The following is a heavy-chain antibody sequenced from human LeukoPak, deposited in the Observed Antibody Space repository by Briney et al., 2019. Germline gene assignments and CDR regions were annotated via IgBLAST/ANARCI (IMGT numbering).Heavy chain of an antibody. CDR2: INPNSGGT. J-gene: IGHJ4*02. D-gene: IGHD4-17*01. Sequence: ASVKVSCKAAGYTFTGYYMFWVRQAPGQGLEWMGRINPNSGGTNYAQKFQGRVTMTRDTSISTAYMELSRLRSDDTAVYYCARRRGDRYYFDYWGQGTLVTVSS. CDR1: GYTFTGYY. V-gene: IGHV1-2*06. CDR3: ARRRGDRYYFDY.